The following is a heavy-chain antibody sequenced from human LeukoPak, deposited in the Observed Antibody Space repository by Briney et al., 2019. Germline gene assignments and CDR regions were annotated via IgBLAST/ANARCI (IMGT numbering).Heavy chain of an antibody. Sequence: ASLNVSCKASGYAFTSYDINWVRQATGQRLEWMGWMNPNSGNTGYAQKFQGRVTMTRNTSISTAYMELSSLRSEDTAVYYCARSSFIAAAGYFYWGQGTLVTVSS. D-gene: IGHD6-13*01. CDR1: GYAFTSYD. V-gene: IGHV1-8*01. CDR3: ARSSFIAAAGYFY. J-gene: IGHJ4*02. CDR2: MNPNSGNT.